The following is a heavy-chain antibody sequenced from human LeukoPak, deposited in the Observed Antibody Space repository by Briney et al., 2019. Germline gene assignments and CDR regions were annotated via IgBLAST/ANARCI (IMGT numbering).Heavy chain of an antibody. CDR2: MNPYSGNT. D-gene: IGHD1-26*01. J-gene: IGHJ4*02. Sequence: GASVKVSCKASGYTFTNYDINWVRQATGQGLEWMGWMNPYSGNTGYAQEFQGRITMTRDTSISTAYVELSSLRSEDTAVYYCAKSKVGATTLPIDFWGQGTLVTVSS. V-gene: IGHV1-8*01. CDR3: AKSKVGATTLPIDF. CDR1: GYTFTNYD.